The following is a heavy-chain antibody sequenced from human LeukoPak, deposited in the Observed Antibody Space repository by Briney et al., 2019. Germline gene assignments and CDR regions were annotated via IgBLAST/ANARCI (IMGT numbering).Heavy chain of an antibody. CDR2: IYYSGST. V-gene: IGHV4-59*01. D-gene: IGHD6-19*01. J-gene: IGHJ4*02. Sequence: SETLSLTCTVSGGSISSYYWSWIRQPPGKGLEWIGYIYYSGSTNYNPSLKSRVTISVDTSKNQFSLKLSSVTAADTAVYYCARGNTGWYPFDYWGQGTLVTVSS. CDR1: GGSISSYY. CDR3: ARGNTGWYPFDY.